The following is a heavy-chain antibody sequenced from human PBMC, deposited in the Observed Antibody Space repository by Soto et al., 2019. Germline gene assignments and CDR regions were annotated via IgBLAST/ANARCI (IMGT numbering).Heavy chain of an antibody. D-gene: IGHD6-19*01. Sequence: ASVKVSCKASGYTFTSSGISWVRQAPGQGPEWMGWISTYNGNTNYAQNLQGRVTMTTDTSTSTAYMELRGLRSDDTAVYYCARTVTGYFDYWGQGTLVTSPQ. J-gene: IGHJ4*02. CDR3: ARTVTGYFDY. V-gene: IGHV1-18*01. CDR1: GYTFTSSG. CDR2: ISTYNGNT.